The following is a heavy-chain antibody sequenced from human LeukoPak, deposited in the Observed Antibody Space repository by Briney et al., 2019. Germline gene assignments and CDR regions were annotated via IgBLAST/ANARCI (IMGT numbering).Heavy chain of an antibody. V-gene: IGHV3-74*01. J-gene: IGHJ3*02. CDR2: INSDGSSR. Sequence: GGSLRLSCAASGFSFSSYSMNWVRQAPGKGLVWVSRINSDGSSRNYADSVKGRFTISRDNAKNSLYLQMNSLRAEDTAVYYCAREGTPTPTWRLHPGAFDIWGQGTMVTVSS. CDR1: GFSFSSYS. D-gene: IGHD5/OR15-5a*01. CDR3: AREGTPTPTWRLHPGAFDI.